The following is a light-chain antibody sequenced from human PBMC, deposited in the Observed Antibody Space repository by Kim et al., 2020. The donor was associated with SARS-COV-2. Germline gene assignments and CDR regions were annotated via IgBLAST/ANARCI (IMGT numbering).Light chain of an antibody. Sequence: SASVGDRVTTTCQASQDISNYLNWYQQKPGKAPKLLIYDASNLETGVPSRFSGSGSGTDFTFTISSLQPEDIATYYCQQYDNLFTFGPGTKVDIK. CDR3: QQYDNLFT. CDR2: DAS. V-gene: IGKV1-33*01. CDR1: QDISNY. J-gene: IGKJ3*01.